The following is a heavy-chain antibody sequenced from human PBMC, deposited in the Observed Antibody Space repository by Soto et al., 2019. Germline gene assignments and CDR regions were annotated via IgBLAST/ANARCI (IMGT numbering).Heavy chain of an antibody. D-gene: IGHD3-3*01. CDR1: GYRFETYS. CDR2: IRAYNIDT. V-gene: IGHV1-18*01. J-gene: IGHJ6*02. CDR3: ARGHGVIIGAMDV. Sequence: ASVKVSCKSSGYRFETYSMSWVREAPGQGLEWMGWIRAYNIDTYYAQKFQDRVTMTTDTSTGTAYMELRSLRSDDTAVYYCARGHGVIIGAMDVWGQGTTVTVSS.